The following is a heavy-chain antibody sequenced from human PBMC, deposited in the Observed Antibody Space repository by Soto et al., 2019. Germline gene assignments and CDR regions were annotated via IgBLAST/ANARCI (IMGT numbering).Heavy chain of an antibody. V-gene: IGHV3-33*01. CDR2: IWYDGDNT. CDR1: GFISRSYV. D-gene: IGHD6-13*01. CDR3: ARGPRRSYSSSWFDH. Sequence: LRLSCAASGFISRSYVIHWVRQAPGKGLEWVASIWYDGDNTYYADSVKGRFTISRDNSKNTLYLQMNSLTAEDTALYYCARGPRRSYSSSWFDHWGQGTLVTVSS. J-gene: IGHJ5*02.